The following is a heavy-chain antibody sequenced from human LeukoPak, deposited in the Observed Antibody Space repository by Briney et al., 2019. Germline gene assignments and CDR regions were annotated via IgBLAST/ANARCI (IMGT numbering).Heavy chain of an antibody. D-gene: IGHD7-27*01. J-gene: IGHJ4*02. CDR2: ISGSGGTT. V-gene: IGHV3-23*01. Sequence: GGSLRLSCAASGFTFSSYGMSWVRQAPGKGLEWVSSISGSGGTTYYADSVKGRFTISRDNSKNTLFLQMNSLRAEGTAVYYCAKVEALGLDYWGQGTLVTVSS. CDR3: AKVEALGLDY. CDR1: GFTFSSYG.